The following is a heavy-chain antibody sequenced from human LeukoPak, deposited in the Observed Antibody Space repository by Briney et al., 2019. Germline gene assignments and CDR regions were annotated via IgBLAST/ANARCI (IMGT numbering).Heavy chain of an antibody. Sequence: ASVKVSCKASGYTFTSYAMHWVRQAPGQRLEWMGWINAGNGNTKYSQKFQGRVTITRDTSTNTAYMELTSLRSDDTAVYYCARYGCNSLACYEDYWGQGTLVTVSS. V-gene: IGHV1-3*01. CDR3: ARYGCNSLACYEDY. CDR1: GYTFTSYA. CDR2: INAGNGNT. D-gene: IGHD2-15*01. J-gene: IGHJ4*02.